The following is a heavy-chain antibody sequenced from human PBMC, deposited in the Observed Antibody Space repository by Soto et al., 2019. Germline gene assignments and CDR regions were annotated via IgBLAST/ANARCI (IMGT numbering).Heavy chain of an antibody. V-gene: IGHV4-30-2*01. CDR3: ARDGAGSGYFDY. CDR2: IYYSGST. D-gene: IGHD3-22*01. Sequence: SETLSLTCAVSGGSISSGGYSWSWIRQPPGKGLEWIGYIYYSGSTYYNPSLKSRVAISGDTSKNQFSLKLSSVTAADTAVYYCARDGAGSGYFDYWGQGTLVTVSS. CDR1: GGSISSGGYS. J-gene: IGHJ4*02.